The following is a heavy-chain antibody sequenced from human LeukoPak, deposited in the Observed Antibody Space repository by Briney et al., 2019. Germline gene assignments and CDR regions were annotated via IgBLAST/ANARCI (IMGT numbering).Heavy chain of an antibody. J-gene: IGHJ5*02. CDR3: ARGSTTVTTKDWFDP. CDR1: GFTFSSYW. V-gene: IGHV3-74*03. D-gene: IGHD4-17*01. Sequence: GGSLRLSCAASGFTFSSYWMHWVRQVPGKGLVWVARINTYGTSATCGDSVEGRFTISRDNAKNTLELEMNSLRDDDTAVYYCARGSTTVTTKDWFDPWGQGTQVTVSS. CDR2: INTYGTSA.